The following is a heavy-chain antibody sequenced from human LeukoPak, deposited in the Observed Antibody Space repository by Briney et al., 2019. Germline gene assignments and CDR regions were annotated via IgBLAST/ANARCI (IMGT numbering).Heavy chain of an antibody. D-gene: IGHD6-19*01. Sequence: GGSLRLPCAASGFTFSSFWMHWVRQAPGKGLVWVSRINSDGYSISYADPVKGRFTISRDNAKNTLYLQMNSLRAEDTAVYYCARGIAVAGTDSWGQGTLVTVSS. CDR2: INSDGYSI. J-gene: IGHJ4*02. V-gene: IGHV3-74*01. CDR1: GFTFSSFW. CDR3: ARGIAVAGTDS.